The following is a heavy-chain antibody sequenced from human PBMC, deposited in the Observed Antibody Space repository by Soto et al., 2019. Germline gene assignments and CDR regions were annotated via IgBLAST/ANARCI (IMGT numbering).Heavy chain of an antibody. Sequence: SETLSLTCTVSCGSISSGDYYWSWIRQPPGKGLEWIGYIYYSGSTYYNPSLKSRVTISVDTSKNQFSLKLSSVTAADTAVYYCASSFDGKVPNFDYWGQGTLVTVSS. V-gene: IGHV4-30-4*01. J-gene: IGHJ4*02. CDR2: IYYSGST. D-gene: IGHD2-15*01. CDR3: ASSFDGKVPNFDY. CDR1: CGSISSGDYY.